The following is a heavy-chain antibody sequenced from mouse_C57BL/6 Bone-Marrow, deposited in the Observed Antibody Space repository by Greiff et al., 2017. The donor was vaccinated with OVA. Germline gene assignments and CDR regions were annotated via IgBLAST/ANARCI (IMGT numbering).Heavy chain of an antibody. CDR3: ARAGDYGDFDY. V-gene: IGHV5-4*01. J-gene: IGHJ2*01. CDR1: GFTFSSYA. CDR2: ISDGGSYT. Sequence: EVQRVESGGGLVKPGGSLKLSCAASGFTFSSYAMSWVRQTPEKRLEWVATISDGGSYTYYPDNVKGRFTISRDNAKNNLYLQMSQLKSEDTAMYYCARAGDYGDFDYWGQGTTLTVSS. D-gene: IGHD2-4*01.